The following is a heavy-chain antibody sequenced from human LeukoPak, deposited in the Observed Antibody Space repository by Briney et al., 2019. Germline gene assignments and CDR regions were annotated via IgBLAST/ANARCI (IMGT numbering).Heavy chain of an antibody. V-gene: IGHV4-4*07. CDR1: GGSVSSYY. J-gene: IGHJ6*02. D-gene: IGHD2-2*01. Sequence: SETLSLTCTVSGGSVSSYYWSWIRQPAGKGLEWIGRIYTSGSTNYNPSLKSRVTMSVDTSKNQFSLKLSSVTAADTAVYYCVRDRRVCTSTSCYGYGMDVWGQGTTVTVSS. CDR2: IYTSGST. CDR3: VRDRRVCTSTSCYGYGMDV.